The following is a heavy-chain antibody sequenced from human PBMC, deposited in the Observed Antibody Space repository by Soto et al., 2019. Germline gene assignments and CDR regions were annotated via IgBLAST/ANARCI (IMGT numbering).Heavy chain of an antibody. CDR1: GGSISSYY. CDR3: ARGKLELRNYYYYYGMDV. Sequence: SETLSLTCTVSGGSISSYYWSWIRQPPGKGLEWIGYIYYSGSTNYNPSLKSRVTISVDTSKNQFSMKLSSVTAADTAVYYCARGKLELRNYYYYYGMDVWGQGTTVTVSS. CDR2: IYYSGST. J-gene: IGHJ6*02. V-gene: IGHV4-59*01. D-gene: IGHD1-7*01.